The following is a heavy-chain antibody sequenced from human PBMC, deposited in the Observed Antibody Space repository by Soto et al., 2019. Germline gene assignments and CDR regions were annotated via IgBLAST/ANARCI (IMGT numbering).Heavy chain of an antibody. Sequence: ASVKVSCKASGGTFSSYTISGVRQAPGQGLEWMGRIIPILGIANYAQKFQGRVTITADKSTSTAYMELSSLRSEDTAVYYCARKDGYCSGGSCYSSNWYFDLWGRGTLVTVSS. V-gene: IGHV1-69*02. CDR3: ARKDGYCSGGSCYSSNWYFDL. J-gene: IGHJ2*01. CDR2: IIPILGIA. D-gene: IGHD2-15*01. CDR1: GGTFSSYT.